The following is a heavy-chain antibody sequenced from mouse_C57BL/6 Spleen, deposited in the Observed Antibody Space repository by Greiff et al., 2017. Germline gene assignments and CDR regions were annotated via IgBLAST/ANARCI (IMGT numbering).Heavy chain of an antibody. CDR3: TKSPNYYGSSYVENWFAY. Sequence: QVHVKQSGAELVRPGASVTLSCKASGYTFTDYEMHWVKQTPVHGLEWIGAIDPETGGTAYNQKFKGKAILTADKSSSTAYMELRSLTSEDSAVYYCTKSPNYYGSSYVENWFAYWGQGTLVTVSA. J-gene: IGHJ3*01. CDR1: GYTFTDYE. CDR2: IDPETGGT. V-gene: IGHV1-15*01. D-gene: IGHD1-1*01.